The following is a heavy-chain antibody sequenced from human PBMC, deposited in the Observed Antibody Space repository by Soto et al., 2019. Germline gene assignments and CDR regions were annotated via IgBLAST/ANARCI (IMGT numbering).Heavy chain of an antibody. CDR1: GFSFSSYA. CDR3: AKASRGPLSSRSSAANHFDS. V-gene: IGHV3-23*01. Sequence: EAQLLESGGSLVQPGGSLRLSCAASGFSFSSYAMNWVRQAPGKGLEWVSIISGGGDRTYYADSVKGRFTISRDNSKNTLYLQMNSLRAEDTAVYHCAKASRGPLSSRSSAANHFDSWGQGTLVTVSS. CDR2: ISGGGDRT. D-gene: IGHD6-13*01. J-gene: IGHJ4*02.